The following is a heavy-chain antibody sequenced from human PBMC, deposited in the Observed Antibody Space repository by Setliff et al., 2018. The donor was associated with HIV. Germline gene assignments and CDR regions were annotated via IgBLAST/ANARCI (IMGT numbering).Heavy chain of an antibody. D-gene: IGHD3-10*01. J-gene: IGHJ3*02. CDR2: IYYSGST. CDR1: GGSTTSGGYY. CDR3: ARESMLRGLRHAVDI. Sequence: PSETLSLTCSVSGGSTTSGGYYWSWIRQHPGKGLEYIGYIYYSGSTYYNPSLKSRVTMSIDTSTQQFFLNVTSVTAADTAVYYCARESMLRGLRHAVDIWGQGTMVTVSS. V-gene: IGHV4-31*03.